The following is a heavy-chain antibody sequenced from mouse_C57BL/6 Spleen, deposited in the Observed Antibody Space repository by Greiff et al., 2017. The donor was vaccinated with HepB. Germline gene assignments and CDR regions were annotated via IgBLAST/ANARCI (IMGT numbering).Heavy chain of an antibody. CDR3: ARWDYGNEGFAY. D-gene: IGHD2-1*01. V-gene: IGHV1-82*01. J-gene: IGHJ3*01. Sequence: QVQLQQSGPELVKPGASVKISCKASGYAFSSSWMNWVKQRPGKGLEWIGRIYPGDGDTNYNGKFKGKATLTADKSSSTDYMQLSSLTSEDSAVYFCARWDYGNEGFAYWGQGTLVTVSA. CDR1: GYAFSSSW. CDR2: IYPGDGDT.